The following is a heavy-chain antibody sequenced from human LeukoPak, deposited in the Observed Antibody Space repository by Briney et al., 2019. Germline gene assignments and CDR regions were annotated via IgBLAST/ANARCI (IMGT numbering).Heavy chain of an antibody. CDR2: IYYSGST. V-gene: IGHV4-31*03. CDR3: ARGQLSWFDP. CDR1: GGSISSGGYY. D-gene: IGHD1-1*01. J-gene: IGHJ5*02. Sequence: SETLSLTCTVSGGSISSGGYYWSWIRQHPGKGLEWIGYIYYSGSTYYNPSLKSRVTISVDTSKNQFSLKLSSVTAADTAVYYCARGQLSWFDPRGQGTLVTVCS.